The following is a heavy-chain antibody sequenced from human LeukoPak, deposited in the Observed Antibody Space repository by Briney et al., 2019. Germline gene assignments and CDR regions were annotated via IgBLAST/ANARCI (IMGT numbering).Heavy chain of an antibody. CDR3: VKDYSTIAAAANPLFDY. V-gene: IGHV3-23*01. D-gene: IGHD6-13*01. CDR2: ITGSGDTT. CDR1: GFTFSSYA. Sequence: GGSLRLSCAASGFTFSSYAVTWVRQAPGKGLEWVSGITGSGDTTFYADSVKGRFTISRDNSKNTLYLQMHSPRAEDTAVYYCVKDYSTIAAAANPLFDYWGQGALVTVSS. J-gene: IGHJ4*02.